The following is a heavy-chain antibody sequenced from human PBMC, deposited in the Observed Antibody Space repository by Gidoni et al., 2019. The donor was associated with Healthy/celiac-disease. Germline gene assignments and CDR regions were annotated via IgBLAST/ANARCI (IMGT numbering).Heavy chain of an antibody. V-gene: IGHV3-23*01. Sequence: EVQLLGQGGGLVQPGGSLRLSCACSGFTFSGYAMSWVRQAPGKGLEWVSANSGRGGSTYYADSVKGRFTISRDNSKNTLYLQMNSLRAEDTAVYYCAKDNIFLAVAGYFDYWGQGTLVTVSS. J-gene: IGHJ4*02. CDR1: GFTFSGYA. CDR2: NSGRGGST. D-gene: IGHD6-19*01. CDR3: AKDNIFLAVAGYFDY.